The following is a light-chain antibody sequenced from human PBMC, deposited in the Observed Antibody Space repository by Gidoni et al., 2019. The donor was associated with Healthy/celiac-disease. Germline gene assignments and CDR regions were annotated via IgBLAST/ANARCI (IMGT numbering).Light chain of an antibody. J-gene: IGKJ2*01. CDR3: QQSYSTPQT. V-gene: IGKV1-39*01. CDR1: KSISSY. Sequence: DIQMTQSPSSPSASVGDRVTITCRASKSISSYLNWYQQKPGKAPKRLIYAASSLKSVVPSRFSGSGSGTDFTLTISSLQPEDFATDYCQQSYSTPQTFGQGTKLEIK. CDR2: AAS.